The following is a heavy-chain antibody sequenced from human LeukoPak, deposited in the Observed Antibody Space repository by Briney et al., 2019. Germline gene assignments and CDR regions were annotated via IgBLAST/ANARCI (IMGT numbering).Heavy chain of an antibody. CDR3: AKARETCSGSYYFDY. Sequence: GGSLRLSCAASGFTFSSYAMSWVRQAPGKGLEWVSAISGSGGSTYYADSVKGRFTISRDTSKNTLYLQMNSLRAEDTAVYYCAKARETCSGSYYFDYWGQGTLVTVSS. CDR1: GFTFSSYA. CDR2: ISGSGGST. J-gene: IGHJ4*02. V-gene: IGHV3-23*01. D-gene: IGHD1-26*01.